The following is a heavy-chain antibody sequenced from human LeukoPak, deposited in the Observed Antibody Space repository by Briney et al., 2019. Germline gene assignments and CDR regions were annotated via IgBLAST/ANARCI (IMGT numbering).Heavy chain of an antibody. J-gene: IGHJ2*01. D-gene: IGHD6-13*01. CDR3: ARVYYSSSYDYWYFDL. CDR1: GGSISTSNYY. CDR2: IYYSGST. Sequence: SETLSLTCSVSGGSISTSNYYWGWIRQPPGKGLKWIGYIYYSGSTNYNPSLKSRVTISVDTSKNKFSLKLSSVTAADTAVYYCARVYYSSSYDYWYFDLWGRGTLVTVSS. V-gene: IGHV4-61*05.